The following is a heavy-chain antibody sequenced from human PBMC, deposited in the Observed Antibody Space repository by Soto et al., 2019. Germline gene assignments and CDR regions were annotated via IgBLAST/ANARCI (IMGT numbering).Heavy chain of an antibody. D-gene: IGHD3-3*01. V-gene: IGHV4-59*08. J-gene: IGHJ4*02. CDR3: ARGHYDFWSGYFATIDY. CDR2: IHYSGST. Sequence: QVQLQESGPGLVKPSETLSLTCTVSGGSISNYYWSWIRQPPGKGLEWFGYIHYSGSTKYNPSLKSRVTISADTSKNQFSLKLSSVTAADAAVYYCARGHYDFWSGYFATIDYWGQGTLVTVSS. CDR1: GGSISNYY.